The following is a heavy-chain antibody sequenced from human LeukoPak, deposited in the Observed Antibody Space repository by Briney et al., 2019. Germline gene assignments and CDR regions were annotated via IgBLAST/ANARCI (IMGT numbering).Heavy chain of an antibody. Sequence: PSETLSLTCTVSGGSISSSSYSWGWIRQPPGKGLEWIGSIYYSGSTYYNPSLKSRVTRSVDTSKNQFSLKLSSVTAADTAVYYCARRGGRGFSGYEFYFDPWGQGTLVTVSS. V-gene: IGHV4-39*01. CDR2: IYYSGST. J-gene: IGHJ4*02. D-gene: IGHD5-12*01. CDR3: ARRGGRGFSGYEFYFDP. CDR1: GGSISSSSYS.